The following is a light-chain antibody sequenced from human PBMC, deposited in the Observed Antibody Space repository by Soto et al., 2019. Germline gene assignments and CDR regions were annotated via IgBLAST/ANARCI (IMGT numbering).Light chain of an antibody. CDR1: SSNIGENT. CDR3: AAWDDNLDGWV. J-gene: IGLJ3*02. V-gene: IGLV1-44*01. Sequence: QLVLTQPPSASGTPGQRVTISCSGSSSNIGENTVNWYQQVPGTAPKLLIYSDDRRPSGVPDRFSGSKSGTSASLAISGLQSEDESEYYCAAWDDNLDGWVFGGGTKLTVL. CDR2: SDD.